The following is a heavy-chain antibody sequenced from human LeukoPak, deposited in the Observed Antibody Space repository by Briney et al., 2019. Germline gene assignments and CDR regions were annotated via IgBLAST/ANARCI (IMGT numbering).Heavy chain of an antibody. J-gene: IGHJ4*02. D-gene: IGHD4/OR15-4a*01. Sequence: PGGSLRLSCTASGFTFGDYAMSWFRQAPGKGLEWVGFIRSKAYGGTTEYAASVKGRFTISRDDSKSIAYLQMNSLRAEDTAVYYCVPFPMVLPGYWGQGTLVTVSS. CDR1: GFTFGDYA. CDR2: IRSKAYGGTT. CDR3: VPFPMVLPGY. V-gene: IGHV3-49*03.